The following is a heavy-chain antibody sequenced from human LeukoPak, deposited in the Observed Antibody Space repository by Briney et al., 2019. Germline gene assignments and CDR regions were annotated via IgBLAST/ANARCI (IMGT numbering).Heavy chain of an antibody. Sequence: GGSLRLSCAASGFTFSSYAMHWVRQAPGKGLEWVAVISYDGSNKYYADSVKGRFTISRDNSKNTLYLQMNSLRAEDTAVYYCASDYYGSGSYYYFDYWGQGTLVTVSS. J-gene: IGHJ4*02. CDR1: GFTFSSYA. D-gene: IGHD3-10*01. CDR2: ISYDGSNK. CDR3: ASDYYGSGSYYYFDY. V-gene: IGHV3-30-3*01.